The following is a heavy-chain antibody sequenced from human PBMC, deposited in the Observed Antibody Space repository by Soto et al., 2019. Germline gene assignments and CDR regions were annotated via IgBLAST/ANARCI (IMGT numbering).Heavy chain of an antibody. CDR3: AGSSLSGRDV. V-gene: IGHV4-30-4*01. J-gene: IGHJ6*02. CDR1: GGSISSGYYY. D-gene: IGHD2-2*01. Sequence: QVQLQESGPGLVKPSQTLSLTCSVSGGSISSGYYYWSWIRQPPGKGLEWIGNIYYSGNTYYNPSLKSGFIISIDTSKTHFPLKVGSVTAADPAVYYCAGSSLSGRDVGGQGTTVTVPS. CDR2: IYYSGNT.